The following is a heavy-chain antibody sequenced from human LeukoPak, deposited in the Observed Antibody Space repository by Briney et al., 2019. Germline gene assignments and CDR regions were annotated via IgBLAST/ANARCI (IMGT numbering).Heavy chain of an antibody. CDR3: ARLYYDSSGYYQICYFDY. Sequence: SDTVSLTCTVSGGSLSSSSYYWGWLRQPPGKGLEWIGSIYYSESTYYNPSLKSRVTISVDTSKNQFSLNLSSVTAADTAVYYCARLYYDSSGYYQICYFDYWGQGALVTVSS. J-gene: IGHJ4*02. CDR1: GGSLSSSSYY. V-gene: IGHV4-39*01. D-gene: IGHD3-22*01. CDR2: IYYSEST.